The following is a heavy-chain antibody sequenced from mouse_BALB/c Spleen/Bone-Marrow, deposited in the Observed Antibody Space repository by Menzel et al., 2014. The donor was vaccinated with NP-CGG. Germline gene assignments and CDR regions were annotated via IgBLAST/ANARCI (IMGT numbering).Heavy chain of an antibody. CDR2: ISDGGSYT. CDR3: ARGSSYFDY. J-gene: IGHJ2*01. Sequence: DVQLVESGGGLVKPGGSLKLSCAASGFTFSDYYMYWVRQTPEKRLEWVATISDGGSYTYYPDSVKGRFTISRDNAKNNLCLQMSSLKSEDTAMYYCARGSSYFDYWGQGTTLTVSS. D-gene: IGHD1-1*01. V-gene: IGHV5-4*02. CDR1: GFTFSDYY.